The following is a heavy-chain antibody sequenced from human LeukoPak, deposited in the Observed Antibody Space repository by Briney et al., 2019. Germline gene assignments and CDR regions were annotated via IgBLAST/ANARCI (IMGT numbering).Heavy chain of an antibody. CDR2: INTNTGNP. J-gene: IGHJ6*02. CDR1: GYTFTSYA. Sequence: ASVKVSCKAFGYTFTSYAMNWVRQAPGQGLEWKGWINTNTGNPTYAQGFTGRFVFSLDTSVSTAYLQISSLKAEDTAVYYCARKVVRGTNFYYYGMDVWGQGTTVTVSS. CDR3: ARKVVRGTNFYYYGMDV. D-gene: IGHD3-10*01. V-gene: IGHV7-4-1*02.